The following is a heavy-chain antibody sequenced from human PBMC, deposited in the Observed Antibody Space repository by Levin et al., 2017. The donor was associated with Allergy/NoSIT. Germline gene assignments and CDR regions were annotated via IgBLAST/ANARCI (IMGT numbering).Heavy chain of an antibody. CDR1: GGSISSYY. CDR2: IYYSGST. Sequence: SETLSLTCTVSGGSISSYYWSWIRQPPGKGLEWIGYIYYSGSTNYNPSLKSRVTISVDTSKNQFSLKLSSVTAADTAVYYCARGHGLLWFGELLDPYYYYMDVWGKGTTVTVSS. D-gene: IGHD3-10*01. CDR3: ARGHGLLWFGELLDPYYYYMDV. J-gene: IGHJ6*03. V-gene: IGHV4-59*01.